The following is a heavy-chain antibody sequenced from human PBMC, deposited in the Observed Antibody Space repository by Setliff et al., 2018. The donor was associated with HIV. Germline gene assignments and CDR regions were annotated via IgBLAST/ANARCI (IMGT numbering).Heavy chain of an antibody. CDR1: GGSISSNNW. V-gene: IGHV4-4*02. CDR2: IYHSGST. D-gene: IGHD4-17*01. J-gene: IGHJ4*02. Sequence: SETLSLTCAVSGGSISSNNWWSWVRQPPGKGLEWIGEIYHSGSTNYSPSLKSRVTISVDRSKNQFSLKLTSVTAADTAVYYCARHAPGSAYGDAYHFDHWGQGTLVT. CDR3: ARHAPGSAYGDAYHFDH.